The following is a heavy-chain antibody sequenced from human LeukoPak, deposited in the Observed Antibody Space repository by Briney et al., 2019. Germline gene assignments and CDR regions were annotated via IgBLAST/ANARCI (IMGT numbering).Heavy chain of an antibody. CDR2: ISNDGSNK. Sequence: GGSLRLSCAASGFTFSSYAMSWVRQAPGKGLERVAVISNDGSNKYYADSVKGRFTISRDNSKNTVYLQMSSLRGEDTAVYYCAKSGIAAAGQRGYFDYWGQGTLVTVSS. J-gene: IGHJ4*02. CDR1: GFTFSSYA. CDR3: AKSGIAAAGQRGYFDY. D-gene: IGHD6-13*01. V-gene: IGHV3-30*18.